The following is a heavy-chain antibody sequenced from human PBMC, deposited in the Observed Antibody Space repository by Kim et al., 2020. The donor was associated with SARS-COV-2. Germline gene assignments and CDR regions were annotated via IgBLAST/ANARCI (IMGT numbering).Heavy chain of an antibody. J-gene: IGHJ4*02. CDR2: ISSSSSTI. V-gene: IGHV3-48*04. D-gene: IGHD3-10*01. CDR1: GFTFSSYS. CDR3: ARGPPYGGLDY. Sequence: GGSLRLSCAASGFTFSSYSMNWVRQAPGKGLEWVSYISSSSSTIYYADSVKGRFTISRDNAKNSLYLQMNSLRAEDTAVYYCARGPPYGGLDYWGQGTLVTVSS.